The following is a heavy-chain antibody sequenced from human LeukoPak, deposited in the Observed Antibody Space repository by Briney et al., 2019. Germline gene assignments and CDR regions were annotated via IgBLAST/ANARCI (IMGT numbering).Heavy chain of an antibody. Sequence: APVTVSCKASGYTFTSYGISWVRQAPGQGLEWMGWISAYNGNTNYAQELQGRVTMTTDTSTSTAYMELRSLRSDDTAVYYCARDRAVAGCFDYWGQGTLVTVSS. V-gene: IGHV1-18*01. J-gene: IGHJ4*02. CDR1: GYTFTSYG. CDR2: ISAYNGNT. D-gene: IGHD6-19*01. CDR3: ARDRAVAGCFDY.